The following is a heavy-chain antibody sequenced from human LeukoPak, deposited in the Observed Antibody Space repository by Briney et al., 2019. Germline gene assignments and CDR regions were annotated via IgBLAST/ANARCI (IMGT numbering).Heavy chain of an antibody. V-gene: IGHV3-23*01. D-gene: IGHD3/OR15-3a*01. CDR2: ILSTGTT. J-gene: IGHJ4*02. Sequence: GRSLRLSRAASGFPFSASAMTWVRQAPGKGLEWVSHILSTGTTYYADSVKGRFTISRDNPKNTLYLQMNSLRAEDTAVYFCAKRGVVIRVILVGFHKEAYYFESWGQGALVTVSS. CDR1: GFPFSASA. CDR3: AKRGVVIRVILVGFHKEAYYFES.